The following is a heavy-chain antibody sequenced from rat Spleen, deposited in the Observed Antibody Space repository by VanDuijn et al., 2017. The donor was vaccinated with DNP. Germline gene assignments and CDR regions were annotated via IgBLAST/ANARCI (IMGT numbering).Heavy chain of an antibody. J-gene: IGHJ2*01. D-gene: IGHD1-11*01. CDR3: AKAGGYSPWYFDY. CDR2: ISTVGDNS. V-gene: IGHV5S13*01. CDR1: GFTFRNYG. Sequence: EVQLVESGGGLVQPGRSLRLSCAASGFTFRNYGMAWVRQAPTKGLEWVASISTVGDNSVYRDSVKGRFTISRDNAKNTQYLQMDSLRSEDTATYYCAKAGGYSPWYFDYWGQGVMVTVSS.